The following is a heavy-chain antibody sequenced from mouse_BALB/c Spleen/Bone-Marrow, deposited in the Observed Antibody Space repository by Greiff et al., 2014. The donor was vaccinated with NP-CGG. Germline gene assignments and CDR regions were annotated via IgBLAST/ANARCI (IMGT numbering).Heavy chain of an antibody. CDR1: GYTFTSYW. V-gene: IGHV1S81*02. J-gene: IGHJ3*01. CDR3: ARSGYDGFAY. CDR2: INPSNGRT. Sequence: VQLQQSGAELVKPGASVKLSCKASGYTFTSYWMHWVKQRPGQGLEWIGEINPSNGRTNYNEKFKSKATLIVDKSSSTAYMQLSSLTSEDSAVYYCARSGYDGFAYWGQGTLVTVSA. D-gene: IGHD2-2*01.